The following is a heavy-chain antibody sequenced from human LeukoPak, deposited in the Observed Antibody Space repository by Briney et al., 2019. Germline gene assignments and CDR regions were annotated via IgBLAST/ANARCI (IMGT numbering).Heavy chain of an antibody. CDR1: GYNFTNYG. D-gene: IGHD4-23*01. J-gene: IGHJ1*01. CDR2: ISAYNGDT. V-gene: IGHV1-18*01. Sequence: GASVKVSCKSSGYNFTNYGIISVRQPPGQTLEWMGWISAYNGDTNYAQKLQGRAPMTTDTSTSTAYMELRSLRSDDTALYYCARGGVTFFQHWGQGTLVTVSS. CDR3: ARGGVTFFQH.